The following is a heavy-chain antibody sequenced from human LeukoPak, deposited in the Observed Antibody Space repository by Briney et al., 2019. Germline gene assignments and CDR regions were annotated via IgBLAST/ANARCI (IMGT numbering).Heavy chain of an antibody. CDR2: ISAYNGNT. Sequence: ASVKVSCKASGYTFTSYGISWVRQAPGQGLEWMGWISAYNGNTNYAQKLQGRVTMTTDTSTSTAYMELRSLRSDDTAVYYCARGQEMATILGYFDYWGQGTLVTVSS. J-gene: IGHJ4*02. D-gene: IGHD5-24*01. CDR3: ARGQEMATILGYFDY. V-gene: IGHV1-18*01. CDR1: GYTFTSYG.